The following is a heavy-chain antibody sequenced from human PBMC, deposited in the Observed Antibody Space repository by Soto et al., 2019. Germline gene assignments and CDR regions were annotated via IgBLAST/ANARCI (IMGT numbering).Heavy chain of an antibody. CDR3: ARRGSRSTSGRPSYDY. V-gene: IGHV4-38-2*01. Sequence: SETLSLTCAVSSDSITYGYYCDWIRQPPGKGLEWIGSIFHSGTTYYNPSLKSRLTISMDTSKTQFSLKRTSVTAADTAVYYCARRGSRSTSGRPSYDYWGQGILVTVSS. CDR2: IFHSGTT. D-gene: IGHD5-12*01. CDR1: SDSITYGYY. J-gene: IGHJ4*02.